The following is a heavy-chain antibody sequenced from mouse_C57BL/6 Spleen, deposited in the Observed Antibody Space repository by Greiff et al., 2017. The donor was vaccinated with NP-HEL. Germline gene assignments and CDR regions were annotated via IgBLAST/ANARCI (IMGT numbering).Heavy chain of an antibody. J-gene: IGHJ3*01. V-gene: IGHV2-2*01. CDR3: ARGTGKGAGFAY. CDR1: GFSLTSYG. D-gene: IGHD3-3*01. Sequence: QVQLQQSGPGLVQPSQSLSITCTVSGFSLTSYGVHWVRQSPGKGLEWLGGIWRGGSTDYNAAFISSMSISKDNSKIEVFFKMNGQQADDTAINYCARGTGKGAGFAYWGQGTLVTVAA. CDR2: IWRGGST.